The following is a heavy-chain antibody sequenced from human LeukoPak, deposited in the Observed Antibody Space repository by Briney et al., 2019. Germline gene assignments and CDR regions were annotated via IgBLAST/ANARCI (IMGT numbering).Heavy chain of an antibody. CDR1: GFTFSSYG. Sequence: GGSLRLSCAASGFTFSSYGMHWVRQAPGKGLEWVAVISYDGSNKYYADSVKGRFTISRDNSKNTLYLQMNSLRAEDTAVYYCARDRYDDDYFDYWGQGTLVTVSS. V-gene: IGHV3-30*03. D-gene: IGHD3-16*01. CDR2: ISYDGSNK. CDR3: ARDRYDDDYFDY. J-gene: IGHJ4*02.